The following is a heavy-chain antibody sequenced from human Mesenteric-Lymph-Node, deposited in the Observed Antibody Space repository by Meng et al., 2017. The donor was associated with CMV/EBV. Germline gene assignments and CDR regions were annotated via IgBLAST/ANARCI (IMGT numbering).Heavy chain of an antibody. V-gene: IGHV4-39*07. CDR3: ARGRVGPSSTSNWFDP. CDR1: GGSVSGSRNY. CDR2: IFYTGST. J-gene: IGHJ5*02. Sequence: SETLSLTCTVSGGSVSGSRNYWGWIRQPPGKGLEWIGSIFYTGSTYYNPSLKSRVTISIDTSKNQFSLELTSVTAADTAVYYCARGRVGPSSTSNWFDPWGQGTLVTVSS. D-gene: IGHD2-2*01.